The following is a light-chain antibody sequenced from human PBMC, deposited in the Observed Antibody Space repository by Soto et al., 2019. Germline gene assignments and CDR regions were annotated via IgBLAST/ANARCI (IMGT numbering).Light chain of an antibody. Sequence: DIQMTQSPSTLSASVGDRVTITGRASQSISSWLAWYQQKPGKAPKLLIYKASSLDSGVPSRFSGSGSGTEFTLTISSLQPDDFATYYCQQYNSYSLTFGGGTKVDIK. CDR3: QQYNSYSLT. V-gene: IGKV1-5*03. J-gene: IGKJ4*01. CDR2: KAS. CDR1: QSISSW.